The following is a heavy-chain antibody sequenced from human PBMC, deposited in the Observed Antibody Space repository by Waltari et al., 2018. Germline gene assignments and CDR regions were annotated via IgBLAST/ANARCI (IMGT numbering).Heavy chain of an antibody. J-gene: IGHJ4*02. Sequence: QVQLAQSVAAVTKPGSSVKVSCKASGGTFSSYAISWVRQAPGQGLEWMGRIIPSFGTANYTQKFQGRVTITADKSTSTAYMELSSLRSEDTAVYYCARDLGSAARGAKEGDWGQGTLVTVSS. CDR2: IIPSFGTA. CDR3: ARDLGSAARGAKEGD. CDR1: GGTFSSYA. V-gene: IGHV1-69*13. D-gene: IGHD6-6*01.